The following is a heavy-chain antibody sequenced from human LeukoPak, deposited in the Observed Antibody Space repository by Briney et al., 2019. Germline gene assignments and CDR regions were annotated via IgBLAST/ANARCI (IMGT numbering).Heavy chain of an antibody. CDR3: ARQDFGSGILPGY. J-gene: IGHJ4*02. D-gene: IGHD3-10*01. Sequence: SETLSLTCTVSGASITNSLYYWGWIRQPPGKGLEWIATVYYTGSTYYNPSLKSRVTISIDTSKSHFSLKLSSVTAADMAVYYCARQDFGSGILPGYWGQGTPVTVSS. V-gene: IGHV4-39*01. CDR1: GASITNSLYY. CDR2: VYYTGST.